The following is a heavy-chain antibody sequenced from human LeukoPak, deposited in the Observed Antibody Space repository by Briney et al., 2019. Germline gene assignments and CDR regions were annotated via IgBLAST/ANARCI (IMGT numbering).Heavy chain of an antibody. J-gene: IGHJ5*02. D-gene: IGHD4-17*01. Sequence: PSQTLSLTCAVSGGSISSGGYSWSWIRQPPGKGLEWIGYMYHGGSTYYNPSLEGRVTISVDRSKNQLSLKVSSVTAADTAVYYCASTNDFGDCMGAWGQGILVTVSS. CDR1: GGSISSGGYS. CDR2: MYHGGST. V-gene: IGHV4-30-2*01. CDR3: ASTNDFGDCMGA.